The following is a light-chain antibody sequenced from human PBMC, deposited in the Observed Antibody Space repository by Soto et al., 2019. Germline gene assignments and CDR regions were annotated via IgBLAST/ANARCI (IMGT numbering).Light chain of an antibody. CDR1: QSVSSRY. CDR3: LQCGNTRWT. Sequence: EIVLTQSPGTLALSPGERATLSCRASQSVSSRYLAWYQQKPGQAPRLLIYGASSRGPGIPESFSGSGSGTNFTLTISRLELGDFGVLYCLQCGNTRWTVRRGPKVEIQ. CDR2: GAS. J-gene: IGKJ1*01. V-gene: IGKV3-20*01.